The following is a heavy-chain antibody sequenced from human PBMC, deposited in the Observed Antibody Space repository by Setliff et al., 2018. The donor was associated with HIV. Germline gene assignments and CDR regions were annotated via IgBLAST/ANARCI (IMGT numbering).Heavy chain of an antibody. CDR3: VTDDKVAFDV. J-gene: IGHJ3*01. CDR1: GLTFRNAW. V-gene: IGHV3-15*04. Sequence: PGGSLRLSCEASGLTFRNAWMKWVRHCPGKGLEWLGRMASRHDGGTTDYAAPVRGRFTFSRDDSTNTLYLQMNNLKIEDTAVYYCVTDDKVAFDVWGRGTMVTVSS. CDR2: MASRHDGGTT.